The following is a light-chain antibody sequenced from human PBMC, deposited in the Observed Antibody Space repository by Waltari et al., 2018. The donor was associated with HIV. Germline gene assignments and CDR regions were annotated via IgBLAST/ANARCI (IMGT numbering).Light chain of an antibody. CDR3: QQYNSYPYT. CDR1: QGISNY. V-gene: IGKV1-16*02. CDR2: AAS. Sequence: DIQMTHPPSPLLQLVGARAPSTFRPSQGISNYLAWFQQKPGKAPKSLSYAASSLQSGVPSKFSGSGSGTDFTLTISSLQPEDFATYYCQQYNSYPYTFGQGTKLEIK. J-gene: IGKJ2*01.